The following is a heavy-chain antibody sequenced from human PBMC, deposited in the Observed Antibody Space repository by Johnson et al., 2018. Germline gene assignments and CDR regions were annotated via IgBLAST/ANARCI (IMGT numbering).Heavy chain of an antibody. CDR3: ARENVAAAGTSFLYYYGMDV. J-gene: IGHJ6*02. D-gene: IGHD6-13*01. CDR1: GFTFSSYS. Sequence: VQLVESGGGLVQPGGSLRLSCAASGFTFSSYSMNWVRQAPGKGLEWVSYINSGSTTIYYAGSVKGRFTISRDNAKTSLYLQMNRLRAEDTAVYYWARENVAAAGTSFLYYYGMDVWGQGTTVTVAS. V-gene: IGHV3-48*01. CDR2: INSGSTTI.